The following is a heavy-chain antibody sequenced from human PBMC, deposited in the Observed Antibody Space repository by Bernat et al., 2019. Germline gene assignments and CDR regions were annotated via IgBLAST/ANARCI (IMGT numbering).Heavy chain of an antibody. CDR3: ARAYCSSTSCYVYYFDY. V-gene: IGHV4-59*08. J-gene: IGHJ4*02. CDR2: IYYSGST. Sequence: QVQLQESGPGLVKPSETLSLTCTVSGGSISSYYWSWIRHPPGKGLEWIGYIYYSGSTNYNPSLKSRVTISVDTSKNQFSLKLSSVTAADTAVYYCARAYCSSTSCYVYYFDYWGQGTLVTVSS. CDR1: GGSISSYY. D-gene: IGHD2-2*01.